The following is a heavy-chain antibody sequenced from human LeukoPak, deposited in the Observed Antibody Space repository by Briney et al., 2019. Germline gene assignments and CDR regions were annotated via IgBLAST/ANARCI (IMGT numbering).Heavy chain of an antibody. J-gene: IGHJ4*02. CDR1: GSTFSSYW. V-gene: IGHV3-7*01. CDR2: IKQDGSEK. Sequence: PGGSLRLSCAASGSTFSSYWMSWVRQAPGKGLKWVANIKQDGSEKYYVDSVKGRFTISRDNAKNSLYLQMNSLRAEDTAVYYCAKGARDAAYYFDYWGQGTLVTVSS. CDR3: AKGARDAAYYFDY. D-gene: IGHD1-26*01.